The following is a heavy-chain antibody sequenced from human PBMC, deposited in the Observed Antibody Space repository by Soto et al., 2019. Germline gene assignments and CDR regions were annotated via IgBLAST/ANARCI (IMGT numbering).Heavy chain of an antibody. CDR1: GFTFSLYS. CDR3: ARAVTWGLDV. D-gene: IGHD3-10*01. J-gene: IGHJ6*01. Sequence: EVQLVETGGGLVQPGGSLRLSCAASGFTFSLYSMSWVRQAPGKGLEWVSYISRSSTGIHYADSVKGRFTISRDDVTNSMHLQMNSLRDGDTAVYYCARAVTWGLDVWGQGTTVSTSS. CDR2: ISRSSTGI. V-gene: IGHV3-48*02.